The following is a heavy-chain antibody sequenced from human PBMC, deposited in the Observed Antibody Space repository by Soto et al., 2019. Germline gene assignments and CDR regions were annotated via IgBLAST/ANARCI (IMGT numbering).Heavy chain of an antibody. D-gene: IGHD2-2*01. V-gene: IGHV5-10-1*01. CDR2: IDPSDSYT. Sequence: ISWVRQMPGKGLEWMGRIDPSDSYTNYSPSFQGHVTISADKSISTAYLQWSSLKASDTAMYYCASLLQDIVVVPAAISSADYGMDVWGQGTTVTVSS. J-gene: IGHJ6*02. CDR3: ASLLQDIVVVPAAISSADYGMDV.